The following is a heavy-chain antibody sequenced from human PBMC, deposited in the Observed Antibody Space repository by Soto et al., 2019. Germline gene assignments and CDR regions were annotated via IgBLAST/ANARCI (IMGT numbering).Heavy chain of an antibody. J-gene: IGHJ4*02. V-gene: IGHV4-4*07. CDR3: ARGGGSSWYDLYDY. D-gene: IGHD6-13*01. Sequence: SETLSLTCTVSGGSISSYYWSWIRQPAGKGLEWIGRIYTSVSTNYNPSLKSRVTMSVDTSKNQFSLKLSSVTAADTAVYYCARGGGSSWYDLYDYWGQGTLVTVSS. CDR2: IYTSVST. CDR1: GGSISSYY.